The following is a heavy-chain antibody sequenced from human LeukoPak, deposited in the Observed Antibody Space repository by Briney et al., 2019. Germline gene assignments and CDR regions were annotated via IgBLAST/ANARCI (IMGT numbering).Heavy chain of an antibody. CDR2: ISSSSSNI. V-gene: IGHV3-48*01. J-gene: IGHJ4*02. CDR1: GFNFSTYS. D-gene: IGHD3-10*01. CDR3: ARDYYGSGSYDY. Sequence: PGGSLRLSCAASGFNFSTYSMNWVRQAPGKGLEGGSYISSSSSNIYYAHSVKGPFTISRDNAKNSLYLQMNSLRAEDTAVYYCARDYYGSGSYDYWGQGTLVTVSS.